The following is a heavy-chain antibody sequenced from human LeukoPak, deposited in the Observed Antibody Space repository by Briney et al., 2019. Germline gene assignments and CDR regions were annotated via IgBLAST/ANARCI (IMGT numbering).Heavy chain of an antibody. V-gene: IGHV3-53*01. J-gene: IGHJ4*02. CDR1: GFTVSGNY. CDR2: IYSGGST. CDR3: ARGVSSGWYLKYYFDY. Sequence: PGGSLRLSCAASGFTVSGNYMSWVRQAPGKGLEWVSVIYSGGSTYYGDSVKGRFTISRDSSNNTLSLQMNSLRAEDTAVYYCARGVSSGWYLKYYFDYWGQGTLVTVSS. D-gene: IGHD6-19*01.